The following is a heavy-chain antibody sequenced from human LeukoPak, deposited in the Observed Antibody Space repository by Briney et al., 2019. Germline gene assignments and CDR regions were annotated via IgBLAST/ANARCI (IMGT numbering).Heavy chain of an antibody. J-gene: IGHJ6*02. CDR1: GGSISSYY. D-gene: IGHD5-18*01. CDR2: IYYSGST. CDR3: ARHKQRGYSYGYNYGMDV. Sequence: SETLSLTCTVSGGSISSYYWSWIRQPPGKGLEWIGYIYYSGSTNYNPSLKSRVTISVDTSKNQFSLKLSSVTAADTAVYYCARHKQRGYSYGYNYGMDVWGQGTTVTVSS. V-gene: IGHV4-59*08.